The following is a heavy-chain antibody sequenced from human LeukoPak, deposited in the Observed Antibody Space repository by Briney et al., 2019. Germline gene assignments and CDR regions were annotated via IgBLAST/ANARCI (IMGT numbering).Heavy chain of an antibody. V-gene: IGHV4-30-2*01. CDR3: ARDSGSSWYYFDY. CDR1: GGSITSGGYS. J-gene: IGHJ4*02. Sequence: PSETLSLTCAASGGSITSGGYSWSWIRQPPGKGLEWIGYIYHSGSTYYSPSLKSRATISVDRSQNQFSLKLSSVTAADTAVYYCARDSGSSWYYFDYWGQGTLVTVSS. D-gene: IGHD6-13*01. CDR2: IYHSGST.